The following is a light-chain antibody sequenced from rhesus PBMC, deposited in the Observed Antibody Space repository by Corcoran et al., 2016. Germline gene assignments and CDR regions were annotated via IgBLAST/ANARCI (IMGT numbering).Light chain of an antibody. CDR2: EAS. CDR3: QHYYSTPYS. Sequence: DIQMTQSPSSLSASVGDRVTITCRASQGSTNDLAWYQQKPGETPKLLIYEASSLQSGIPSRVSGSGSGTDFTLTIISLQPEDFATYYCQHYYSTPYSFGQGTKVEIK. J-gene: IGKJ2*01. CDR1: QGSTND. V-gene: IGKV1-25*01.